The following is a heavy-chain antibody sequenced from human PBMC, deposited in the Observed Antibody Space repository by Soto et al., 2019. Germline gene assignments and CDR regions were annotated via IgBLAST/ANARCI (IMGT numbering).Heavy chain of an antibody. CDR2: IWHDGSRK. CDR3: SRDKYYTLAIFTPQTGADP. D-gene: IGHD3-3*01. V-gene: IGHV3-33*01. CDR1: GFTFNNYA. Sequence: QVQLVESGGGVVQPGGSLRLSCAASGFTFNNYAMHWVRQAPGRGLEWVAVIWHDGSRKYFRDSVKGRFSVSRDNSKNTLSLHLNSRGAVDTAMYVCSRDKYYTLAIFTPQTGADPWRQG. J-gene: IGHJ5*02.